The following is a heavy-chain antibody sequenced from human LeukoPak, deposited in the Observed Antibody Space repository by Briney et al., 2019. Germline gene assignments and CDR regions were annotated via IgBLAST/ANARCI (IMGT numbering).Heavy chain of an antibody. V-gene: IGHV3-7*01. D-gene: IGHD4-23*01. CDR1: GFTFSSYW. Sequence: LAGGSLRLSCAASGFTFSSYWMSWVRQAPGKGLEWVANIKQDGSEKYYVDSVKGRFTISRDNAKNSLYLQMNSLRAEDTAVYFCARDDGGNFNDAFDIWGQGTMVTVSS. CDR2: IKQDGSEK. CDR3: ARDDGGNFNDAFDI. J-gene: IGHJ3*02.